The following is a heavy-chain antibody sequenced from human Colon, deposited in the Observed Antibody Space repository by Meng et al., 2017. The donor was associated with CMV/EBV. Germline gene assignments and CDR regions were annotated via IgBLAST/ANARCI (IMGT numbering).Heavy chain of an antibody. CDR1: GGSVRSGSYY. J-gene: IGHJ4*02. CDR2: VYYSGST. CDR3: ARGQGYCTSANCLKYYFDF. D-gene: IGHD2-2*01. Sequence: SETLSLTCAVSGGSVRSGSYYWSWIRQPPGKGLEWVGYVYYSGSTKYNPSLKSRVTISVDTSNNQFSLNLNSVTAADTAVYYCARGQGYCTSANCLKYYFDFWGQGALVTVSS. V-gene: IGHV4-61*01.